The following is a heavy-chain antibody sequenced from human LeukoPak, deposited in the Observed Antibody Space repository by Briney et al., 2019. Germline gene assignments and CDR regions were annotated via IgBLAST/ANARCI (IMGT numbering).Heavy chain of an antibody. CDR3: ARRGSTDY. CDR1: GFSFSGYW. V-gene: IGHV3-7*03. J-gene: IGHJ4*02. CDR2: IKEDGSEK. Sequence: GGSLRLSCAASGFSFSGYWMTWVRQAPGKGLEWVANIKEDGSEKYYADFVKGRFTISRDNAKNSLYLQMNSLRAEDTAVYYCARRGSTDYSGQGTLVTVSS. D-gene: IGHD2/OR15-2a*01.